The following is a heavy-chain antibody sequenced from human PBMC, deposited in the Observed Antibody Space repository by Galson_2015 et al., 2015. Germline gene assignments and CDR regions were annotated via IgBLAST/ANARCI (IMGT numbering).Heavy chain of an antibody. CDR3: ARGTYGSGSYIDY. Sequence: SLRLSCAASGFTFSSYAMHWVRQAPGKGLEWVAVISYDGSNKYYADSVKGRFTISRDNSKNTLYLQMNSLRAEDTAVYYCARGTYGSGSYIDYWGQGTLVTVSS. CDR2: ISYDGSNK. D-gene: IGHD3-10*01. CDR1: GFTFSSYA. J-gene: IGHJ4*02. V-gene: IGHV3-30-3*01.